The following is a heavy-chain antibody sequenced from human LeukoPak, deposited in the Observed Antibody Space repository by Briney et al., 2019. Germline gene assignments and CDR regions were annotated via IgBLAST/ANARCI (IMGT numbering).Heavy chain of an antibody. J-gene: IGHJ6*02. CDR3: ASQDYYGSGSYYNGGNHYGMDV. D-gene: IGHD3-10*01. V-gene: IGHV4-39*01. CDR1: GGSISSGSYY. Sequence: PSETLSLTCTVSGGSISSGSYYWSWIRQPPGKGLEWIGSIYYSGSTYYNPSLKSRVTISVDTSKNQFSLKLSSVTAADTAVYYCASQDYYGSGSYYNGGNHYGMDVWGQGTTVTISS. CDR2: IYYSGST.